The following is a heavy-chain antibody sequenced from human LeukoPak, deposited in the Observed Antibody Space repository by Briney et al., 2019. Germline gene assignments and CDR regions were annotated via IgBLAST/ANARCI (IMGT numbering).Heavy chain of an antibody. CDR3: ARYYYDSSGYYYGYFDY. CDR2: IYYSGST. Sequence: PSETLSLTCTVSGGSISSYYWSWIRQPPGKGLEYIGYIYYSGSTNYNPSLKSRVTISVDTSKNQFSLKLSSVTAADTAVYYCARYYYDSSGYYYGYFDYWGQGTLVTVSS. D-gene: IGHD3-22*01. J-gene: IGHJ4*02. CDR1: GGSISSYY. V-gene: IGHV4-59*01.